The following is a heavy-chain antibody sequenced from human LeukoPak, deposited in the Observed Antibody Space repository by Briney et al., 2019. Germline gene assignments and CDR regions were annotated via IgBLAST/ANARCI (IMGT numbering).Heavy chain of an antibody. D-gene: IGHD1-1*01. CDR1: GFPFSSYG. V-gene: IGHV3-33*01. Sequence: GRSLRLSFAASGFPFSSYGMHWGRPAPGKGLEWVAVIWYDGSNKYYTDSVKGRFTISRDNSKNTLFLQMNSLRAEDTAVYYCASVGTTNYFDYWGQGTLVTVSS. J-gene: IGHJ4*02. CDR3: ASVGTTNYFDY. CDR2: IWYDGSNK.